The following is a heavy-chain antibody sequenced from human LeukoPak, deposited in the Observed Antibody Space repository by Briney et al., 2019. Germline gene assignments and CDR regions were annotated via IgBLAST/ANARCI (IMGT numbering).Heavy chain of an antibody. D-gene: IGHD3-22*01. CDR3: ARANPKHYYDSSGYLGENDY. CDR2: MNPNSGNT. V-gene: IGHV1-8*02. J-gene: IGHJ4*02. Sequence: SVKVSCKASGYTFTGYYMHWVRQAPGQGLEWMGWMNPNSGNTGYAQKFQGRVTMTRNTSISTAYMELSSLRSEDTAVYYCARANPKHYYDSSGYLGENDYWGQGTLVTVSS. CDR1: GYTFTGYY.